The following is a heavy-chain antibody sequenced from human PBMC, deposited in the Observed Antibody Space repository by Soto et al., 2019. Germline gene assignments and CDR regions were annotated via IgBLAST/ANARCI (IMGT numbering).Heavy chain of an antibody. Sequence: PSETLSLTCAVYGGSFSGYYWSWIRQPPWKGLEWIGEINHSGSTNYNPSLKSRVTISVDTSKNQFSLKLSSVTAADTAVYYCARDSTPLPLLYYYGMDVWGQGTTVTVSS. CDR1: GGSFSGYY. J-gene: IGHJ6*02. V-gene: IGHV4-34*01. CDR2: INHSGST. D-gene: IGHD2-15*01. CDR3: ARDSTPLPLLYYYGMDV.